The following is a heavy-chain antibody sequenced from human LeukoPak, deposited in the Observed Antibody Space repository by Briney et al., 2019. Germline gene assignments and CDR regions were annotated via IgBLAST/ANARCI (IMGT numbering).Heavy chain of an antibody. D-gene: IGHD6-19*01. CDR2: IYHSGST. CDR1: GGSISSGGYS. V-gene: IGHV4-30-2*01. CDR3: ARVSRSRSSGWALFDY. Sequence: SQTLSLTCAVSGGSISSGGYSGSWIRQPPGKGLEWIGYIYHSGSTYYNPSLKSRVTISVDRSKNQFSLKLSSVTAADTAVYYCARVSRSRSSGWALFDYWGQGTLVTVSS. J-gene: IGHJ4*02.